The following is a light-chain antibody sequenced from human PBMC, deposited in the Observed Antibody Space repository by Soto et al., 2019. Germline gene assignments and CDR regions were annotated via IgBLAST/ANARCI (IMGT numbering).Light chain of an antibody. CDR1: QSVSSSY. Sequence: EIVLTQSPGTLSLSPGERATLSCRASQSVSSSYLVWYQQKPGQAPRLLIYGASSRATGIPDRFSGSGSGTDFTLTISRLEPEDFAVYYCQPYGSSPRTFGQGTKVEIK. V-gene: IGKV3-20*01. J-gene: IGKJ1*01. CDR3: QPYGSSPRT. CDR2: GAS.